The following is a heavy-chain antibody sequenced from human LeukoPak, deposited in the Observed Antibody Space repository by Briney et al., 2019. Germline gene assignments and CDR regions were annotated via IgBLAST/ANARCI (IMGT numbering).Heavy chain of an antibody. J-gene: IGHJ3*02. V-gene: IGHV3-30-3*01. CDR3: AKGGYCSSTSCSGAFDI. CDR2: ISYDGSNK. D-gene: IGHD2-2*01. CDR1: GFTFSSYA. Sequence: GGSLRLSCAASGFTFSSYAMHWVRQAPGKGLEWVAVISYDGSNKYYADSVKGRFTISRDNSKSTLYLQMNSLRAEDTAVYYCAKGGYCSSTSCSGAFDIWGQGTMVTVSS.